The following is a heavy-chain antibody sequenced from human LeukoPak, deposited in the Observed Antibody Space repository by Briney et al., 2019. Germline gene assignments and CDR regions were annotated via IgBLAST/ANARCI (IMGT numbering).Heavy chain of an antibody. V-gene: IGHV5-51*01. Sequence: GESLKISCKGSGYIFTTYWIGWVRQMPGKGLEWMGIIYPDDSDTKYSPSFQGQVTISADKSINTAYLQWSSLKASDTAMYYCARPSGSQSPFDYWGQGTLVTVSS. J-gene: IGHJ4*02. CDR1: GYIFTTYW. D-gene: IGHD1-26*01. CDR3: ARPSGSQSPFDY. CDR2: IYPDDSDT.